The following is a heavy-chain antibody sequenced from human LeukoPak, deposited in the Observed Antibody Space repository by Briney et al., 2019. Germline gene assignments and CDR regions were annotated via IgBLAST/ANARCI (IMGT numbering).Heavy chain of an antibody. V-gene: IGHV4-4*07. J-gene: IGHJ4*02. CDR1: GGSISSYY. D-gene: IGHD3-10*01. CDR2: IYSSGSI. CDR3: ARGNFYDNKGYSPELRY. Sequence: SETLSLTCTVSGGSISSYYWSWIRQPAGKGLEWIGRIYSSGSITYNPSLKSRVTISVDTSKNQFSLKLSSVTAADTAVYYCARGNFYDNKGYSPELRYWGQGTLVTVSS.